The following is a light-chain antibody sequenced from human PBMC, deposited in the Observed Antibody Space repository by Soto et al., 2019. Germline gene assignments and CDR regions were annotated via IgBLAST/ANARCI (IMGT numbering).Light chain of an antibody. Sequence: ESVLTQSPGTLSLSPGERATLSCMASHTVSSNYLAWYQQKPGQAPRLLIYGASTRATGIPDRFSGSGSGKDFTLTISRLEPEDSAVYYCQQYGSSPTWTFGQGTKVDIK. V-gene: IGKV3-20*01. J-gene: IGKJ1*01. CDR1: HTVSSNY. CDR3: QQYGSSPTWT. CDR2: GAS.